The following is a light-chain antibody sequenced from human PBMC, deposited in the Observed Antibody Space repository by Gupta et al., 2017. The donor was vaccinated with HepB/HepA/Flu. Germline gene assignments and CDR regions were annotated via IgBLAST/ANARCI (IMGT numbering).Light chain of an antibody. J-gene: IGKJ4*01. CDR2: GAS. CDR1: QTINNF. CDR3: QQRYNWPLT. Sequence: EIVLTQYPGTLSLSPGERATLSCRASQTINNFLAWYQQTPGQAPRLLIYGASNRATGIPARFSGSGSGTDFTLTISNLEPEDFAVYYCQQRYNWPLTFGGGTKVEIK. V-gene: IGKV3-11*01.